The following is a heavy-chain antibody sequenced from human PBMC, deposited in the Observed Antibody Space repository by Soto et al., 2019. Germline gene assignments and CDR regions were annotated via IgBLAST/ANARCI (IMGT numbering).Heavy chain of an antibody. CDR3: ARDGLGTTRRYFDH. D-gene: IGHD1-1*01. J-gene: IGHJ4*02. V-gene: IGHV1-69*04. Sequence: QVQLVQSGAEVQKPGSSVKVSCKASGGTFTSYAFNWVRQAPGRGLEWMGRVIPVLGVADYAQKFQDRVTITADKSTSTVYMELSCRRSEDTALYYCARDGLGTTRRYFDHWGQGTRVTVSS. CDR1: GGTFTSYA. CDR2: VIPVLGVA.